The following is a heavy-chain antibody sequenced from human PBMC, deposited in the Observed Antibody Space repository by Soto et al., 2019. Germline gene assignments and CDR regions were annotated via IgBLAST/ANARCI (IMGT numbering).Heavy chain of an antibody. Sequence: SGPTLVNPTQTLTMTCTFSAFSLSTSGVGVGWIRQPPGKALEWLALIYWDDDKRYSPSLKSRLTITKDTSKNQVVLTMTNMDPVDTATYYCAHMTVLWFGELFPWFSWFDPWGQGTLVTVSS. J-gene: IGHJ5*02. D-gene: IGHD3-10*01. CDR1: AFSLSTSGVG. CDR3: AHMTVLWFGELFPWFSWFDP. CDR2: IYWDDDK. V-gene: IGHV2-5*02.